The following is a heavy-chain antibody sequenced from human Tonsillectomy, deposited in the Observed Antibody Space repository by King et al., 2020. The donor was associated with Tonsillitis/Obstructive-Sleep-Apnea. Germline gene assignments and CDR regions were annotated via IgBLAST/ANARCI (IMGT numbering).Heavy chain of an antibody. Sequence: VQLQQWGAGLLKPSETLSLPCAGYGGSFSGYYWSWIRQPPGKGLEWIGEINHSGSNNYNPSLKSRVTISVDTSKNQFSLNLSSVTAADTAVYYCARSTMFGVVITPLYFDFWGQGTLVAVSS. V-gene: IGHV4-34*01. CDR3: ARSTMFGVVITPLYFDF. CDR2: INHSGSN. D-gene: IGHD3-3*01. CDR1: GGSFSGYY. J-gene: IGHJ4*02.